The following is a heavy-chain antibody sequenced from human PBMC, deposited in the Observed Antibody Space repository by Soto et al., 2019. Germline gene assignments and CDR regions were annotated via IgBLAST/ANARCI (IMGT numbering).Heavy chain of an antibody. V-gene: IGHV1-2*02. J-gene: IGHJ4*02. Sequence: QVQLVQSGAEVKRPGASVKVSCKASGYTFTGHYVHWVRQAPGQGLEWMGWITPNSGYTNYAQKFQGRVTMTRDTSISTAYMEVSGLRSDDTAVYYCAKDNGQLLIFEYWGQGTLVTVSS. CDR2: ITPNSGYT. CDR3: AKDNGQLLIFEY. D-gene: IGHD2-2*01. CDR1: GYTFTGHY.